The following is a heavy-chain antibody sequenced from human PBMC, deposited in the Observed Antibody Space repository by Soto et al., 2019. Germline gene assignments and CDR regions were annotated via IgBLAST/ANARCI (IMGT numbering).Heavy chain of an antibody. D-gene: IGHD2-15*01. V-gene: IGHV2-5*01. CDR2: IYWNEDK. J-gene: IGHJ4*02. CDR3: VHRVLAGQQIDY. CDR1: GFSLSTRGVG. Sequence: QITLRESGPTLVKPTQTLTLTCTFSGFSLSTRGVGVGWIRQPPGKALEWLAFIYWNEDKRYNSLLNSRISITRDTSENQVVLALTDMDPVDTARYYCVHRVLAGQQIDYWGQGTLVTVSS.